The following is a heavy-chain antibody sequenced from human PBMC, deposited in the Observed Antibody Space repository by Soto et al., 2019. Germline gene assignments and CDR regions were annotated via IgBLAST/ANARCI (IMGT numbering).Heavy chain of an antibody. V-gene: IGHV3-30*18. CDR1: GFTFSSYG. CDR3: AKDLDTAMEHDYLDY. J-gene: IGHJ4*02. D-gene: IGHD5-18*01. Sequence: PGGSLRLSCAASGFTFSSYGMHWVRQAPGKGLEWVAVTSYDGSNKHYADSVKGRFTTSRDNSKNTLYLQMNSLRAEDTAVYYCAKDLDTAMEHDYLDYWGQGTLVTVSS. CDR2: TSYDGSNK.